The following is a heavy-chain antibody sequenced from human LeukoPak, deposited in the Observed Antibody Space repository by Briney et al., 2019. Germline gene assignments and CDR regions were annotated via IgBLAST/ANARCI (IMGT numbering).Heavy chain of an antibody. J-gene: IGHJ4*02. Sequence: GGSLRLSCAASGFTVSSNYMSWVRQAPGKGLEWVSVIYSGGSTYYADSVKGRFTISRDNSKNTLYLQMNSLRAEDTAVYYCARDRGSDDPIDYWGQGTLVTVSS. D-gene: IGHD2-15*01. CDR1: GFTVSSNY. V-gene: IGHV3-53*01. CDR3: ARDRGSDDPIDY. CDR2: IYSGGST.